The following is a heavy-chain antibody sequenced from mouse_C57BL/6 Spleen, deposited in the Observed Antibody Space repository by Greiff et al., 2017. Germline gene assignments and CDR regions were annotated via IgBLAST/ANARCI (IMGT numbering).Heavy chain of an antibody. J-gene: IGHJ2*01. V-gene: IGHV1-64*01. Sequence: VQLQQPGAELVKPGASVKLSCKASGYTFTSYWMHWVKQRPGQGLEWIGMIHPNSGSTKYNEKFKSKATLTVDKSSSTAYMQLSSLTSEDSAVYYCACSSPFDYWGQGTTLTVSS. D-gene: IGHD1-1*01. CDR2: IHPNSGST. CDR1: GYTFTSYW. CDR3: ACSSPFDY.